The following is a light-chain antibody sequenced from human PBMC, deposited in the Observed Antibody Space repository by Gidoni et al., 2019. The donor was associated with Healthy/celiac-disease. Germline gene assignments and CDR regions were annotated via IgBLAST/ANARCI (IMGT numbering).Light chain of an antibody. V-gene: IGKV3-20*01. Sequence: ETVLTQSPGTLSLSPGERATLSCRASQSVSSSYLAWYQQKPGQAPRLLIYGASSRATGIPDRFSGSGSGTDFTLTISRLGPEDFAVYYCQQYGSSPMYTFGQGTRLEIK. J-gene: IGKJ2*01. CDR2: GAS. CDR3: QQYGSSPMYT. CDR1: QSVSSSY.